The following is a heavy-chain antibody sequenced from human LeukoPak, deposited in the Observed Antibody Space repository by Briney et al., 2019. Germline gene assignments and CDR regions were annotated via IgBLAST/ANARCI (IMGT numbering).Heavy chain of an antibody. V-gene: IGHV4-34*01. D-gene: IGHD2-21*02. CDR2: IHPGGST. CDR3: ARGSDRAKISY. Sequence: EASETLSLTCAVYGGSFSGYYWSWIRQPPGKGLEWIGEIHPGGSTNYNPSLKSRVTIAVDTSKNQFSLTLSSATAADTAIYYCARGSDRAKISYWGQGTLVTVSS. CDR1: GGSFSGYY. J-gene: IGHJ4*02.